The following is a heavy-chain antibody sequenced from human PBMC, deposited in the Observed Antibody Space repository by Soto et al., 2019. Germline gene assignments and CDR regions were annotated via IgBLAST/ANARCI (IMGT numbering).Heavy chain of an antibody. CDR1: GYTFTSYG. CDR3: ARDSRHPRA. Sequence: QVQLVQSGAEVKKPGASVKVSCKASGYTFTSYGISWVRQAPGQGLEWMGWISAYNGNTNYAQKLQGRVTMTTDTVTSTAYIYLSTPSSYDTGVYYCARDSRHPRAWGQGNLLTVSS. J-gene: IGHJ4*02. CDR2: ISAYNGNT. V-gene: IGHV1-18*01.